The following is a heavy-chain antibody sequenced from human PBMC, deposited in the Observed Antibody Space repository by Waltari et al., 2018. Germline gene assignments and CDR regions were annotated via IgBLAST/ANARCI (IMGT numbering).Heavy chain of an antibody. J-gene: IGHJ4*02. D-gene: IGHD4-17*01. CDR2: IYYRGVT. Sequence: QLQLQESGPGLVKPSETLSLTCTVSGGSISSSSYYWGWIRQPPGKGLEWIGSIYYRGVTYYNPSLKRRVTISVDTSKSQFSLKLSSVTAADTAVYYCARGPHDYGGNEGFDYWGQGTLVTVSS. CDR1: GGSISSSSYY. CDR3: ARGPHDYGGNEGFDY. V-gene: IGHV4-39*07.